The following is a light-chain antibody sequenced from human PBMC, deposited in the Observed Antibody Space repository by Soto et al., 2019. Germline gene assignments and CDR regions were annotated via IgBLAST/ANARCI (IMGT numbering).Light chain of an antibody. CDR1: QGIRKD. CDR3: LLYNSFPLT. J-gene: IGKJ4*01. V-gene: IGKV1-17*01. CDR2: AVS. Sequence: DIQMTQSPSSLSASVGDRVTITCRASQGIRKDLGWYQQKPGKAPKRLIYAVSSLHSGVPSRFSGSASGTEITLTISSLQPEDSATYYCLLYNSFPLTFGGGTKVEIK.